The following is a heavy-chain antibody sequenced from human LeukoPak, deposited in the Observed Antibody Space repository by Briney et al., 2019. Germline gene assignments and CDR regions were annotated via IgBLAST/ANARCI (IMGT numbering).Heavy chain of an antibody. CDR2: IYYSGST. CDR1: GGSFSNYY. CDR3: ARASYSSGWYGDY. V-gene: IGHV4-59*01. J-gene: IGHJ4*02. Sequence: SETLSLTCGVYGGSFSNYYWSCIRQSPGKGLEWIGYIYYSGSTNYNPSLKSRVTISVDTSKNQFSLKLNSVTAADTAVYYCARASYSSGWYGDYWGQGTLVTVSS. D-gene: IGHD6-19*01.